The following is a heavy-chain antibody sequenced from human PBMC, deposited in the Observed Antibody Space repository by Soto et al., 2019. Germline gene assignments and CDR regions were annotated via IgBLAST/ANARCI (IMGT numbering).Heavy chain of an antibody. CDR3: ARGGTVTTPHIKPYDY. J-gene: IGHJ4*02. V-gene: IGHV1-69*13. D-gene: IGHD4-17*01. Sequence: SVKVSCKASGGTFSSYAISWVRQAPGQGLEWMGGIIPIFGTANYAQKFQGRVTITADESTSTAYMELSSLRSEDTAVYYCARGGTVTTPHIKPYDYWGQGTLVTVSS. CDR1: GGTFSSYA. CDR2: IIPIFGTA.